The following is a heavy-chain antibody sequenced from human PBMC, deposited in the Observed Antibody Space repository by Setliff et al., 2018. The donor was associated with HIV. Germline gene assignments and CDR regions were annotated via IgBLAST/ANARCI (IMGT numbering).Heavy chain of an antibody. CDR3: ARHRDPPGTSWIYYYYYMDL. Sequence: SETLSLTCTLYGGSLTNCYWTWIRQSPEKGLEWIGEIVDSGSTNYSPSLKSRVTISLDTSKNHVSLRLSSVTAADTGVYYCARHRDPPGTSWIYYYYYMDLWGEGTTVTVSS. CDR2: IVDSGST. CDR1: GGSLTNCY. D-gene: IGHD6-13*01. V-gene: IGHV4-34*12. J-gene: IGHJ6*03.